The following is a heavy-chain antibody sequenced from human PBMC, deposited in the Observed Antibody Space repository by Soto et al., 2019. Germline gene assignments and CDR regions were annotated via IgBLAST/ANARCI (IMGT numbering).Heavy chain of an antibody. V-gene: IGHV4-39*01. CDR3: ASLSSGWLLHY. CDR2: IYYSGST. Sequence: SETLSLTCTVSGGSISSSSYYWGWIRQPLGKGLEWIGSIYYSGSTYYNPSLKSRVTISVDTSKNQFSLKLSSVTAADTAVYYCASLSSGWLLHYWAQGTLVTVSS. D-gene: IGHD6-19*01. CDR1: GGSISSSSYY. J-gene: IGHJ4*02.